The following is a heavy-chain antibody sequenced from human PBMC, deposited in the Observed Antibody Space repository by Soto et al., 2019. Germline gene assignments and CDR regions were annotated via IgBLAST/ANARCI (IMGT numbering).Heavy chain of an antibody. CDR1: GFIFNSYD. D-gene: IGHD5-12*01. CDR2: ISYDGSII. J-gene: IGHJ4*02. V-gene: IGHV3-30*03. Sequence: QVQLVESGGGVVQPGRSLRLSCAASGFIFNSYDMHWIRQAPGKGLEWVAVISYDGSIIFYANSVKGRFTISRDNSNNTLYLQMNSLRGDDTAVYYCARGVRGVATIAIGFYLDYWGQGTLVTTSS. CDR3: ARGVRGVATIAIGFYLDY.